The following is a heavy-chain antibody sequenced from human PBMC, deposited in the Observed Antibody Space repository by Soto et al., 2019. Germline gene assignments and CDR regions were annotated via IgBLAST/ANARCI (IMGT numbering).Heavy chain of an antibody. J-gene: IGHJ6*02. CDR2: TYYRSKWYN. Sequence: SQTLSVTCAISGDSVSSITAAWNWIRQSPSRGLEWLGRTYYRSKWYNDYAVSVKSRITINPDTSKNQFSLQLNSVTPEDTAVYYCARDLGILTGYSLYYYYGMDVWGQGTTVTVSS. V-gene: IGHV6-1*01. CDR1: GDSVSSITAA. D-gene: IGHD3-9*01. CDR3: ARDLGILTGYSLYYYYGMDV.